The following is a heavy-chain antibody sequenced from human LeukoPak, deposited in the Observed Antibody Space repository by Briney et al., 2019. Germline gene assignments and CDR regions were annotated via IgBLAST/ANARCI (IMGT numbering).Heavy chain of an antibody. CDR2: ISSSGGST. V-gene: IGHV3-23*01. D-gene: IGHD6-19*01. Sequence: GGSLRLSCAASGFTFSSYAMSWVRQAPGKGLEWVAGISSSGGSTEYADSVEGRFTISRDHSKNTLYLQMNSLRAEDTAVYYCAKDSSGWYRDPFDIWRQGTMVRVSS. J-gene: IGHJ3*02. CDR3: AKDSSGWYRDPFDI. CDR1: GFTFSSYA.